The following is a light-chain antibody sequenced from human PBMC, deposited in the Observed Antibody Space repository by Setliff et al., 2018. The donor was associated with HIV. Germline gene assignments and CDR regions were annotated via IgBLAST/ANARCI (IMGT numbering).Light chain of an antibody. CDR3: SPYAGRSNSFYV. CDR2: EVS. J-gene: IGLJ1*01. CDR1: SSDVGGYKL. Sequence: QSALTQPASVSGSPGQSITISCTGTSSDVGGYKLVSWYQQYPGKAPKLLISEVSQRPSGVSNRFSASKSGNTASLTISGLQPEDEADYYCSPYAGRSNSFYVFGTGTKVTVL. V-gene: IGLV2-23*02.